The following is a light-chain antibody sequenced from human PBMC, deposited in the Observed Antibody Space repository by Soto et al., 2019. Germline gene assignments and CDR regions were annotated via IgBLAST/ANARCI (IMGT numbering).Light chain of an antibody. Sequence: DIQMTQSPSTLSASVGDRVTITCRASQSISSWMAWYQQKPGKAPKLLIYDASSFESGVPSRFSGSGSGTEFTLTISSLQPDDFATYYCQQYNSYRTFGQGTKVEIK. V-gene: IGKV1-5*01. CDR2: DAS. CDR3: QQYNSYRT. J-gene: IGKJ1*01. CDR1: QSISSW.